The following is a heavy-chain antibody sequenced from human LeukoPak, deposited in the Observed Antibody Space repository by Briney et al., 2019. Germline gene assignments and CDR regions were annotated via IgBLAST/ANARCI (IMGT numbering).Heavy chain of an antibody. CDR1: GYTFTGYY. Sequence: ASVKLSCKASGYTFTGYYMHWVRQAPGQGLEWMGWINPNSGGTNYAQKFQGRVTMTMDTSISTVYMELSRLRSDDTAVYYCAREFNTYYYGSGSHDAFDIWGQGTEVTVS. D-gene: IGHD3-10*01. V-gene: IGHV1-2*02. CDR3: AREFNTYYYGSGSHDAFDI. J-gene: IGHJ3*02. CDR2: INPNSGGT.